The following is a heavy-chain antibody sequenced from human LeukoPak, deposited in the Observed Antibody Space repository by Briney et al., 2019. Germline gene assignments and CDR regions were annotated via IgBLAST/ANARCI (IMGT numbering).Heavy chain of an antibody. D-gene: IGHD1-26*01. V-gene: IGHV3-21*04. CDR3: AKASMEWELLSSY. Sequence: PGGSLRLSCVASGFTFSRYGMNWVRQAPGKGLEWVSSIKGRFTISRDNAKNSLYLQMNSLRAEDAAVYYCAKASMEWELLSSYWGQGTLVTVSS. J-gene: IGHJ4*02. CDR1: GFTFSRYG. CDR2: I.